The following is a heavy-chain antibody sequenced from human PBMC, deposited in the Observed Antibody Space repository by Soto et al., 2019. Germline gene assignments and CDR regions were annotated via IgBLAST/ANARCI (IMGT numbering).Heavy chain of an antibody. J-gene: IGHJ4*02. CDR2: INAYNGNR. V-gene: IGHV1-18*01. CDR1: GYTFTNYG. D-gene: IGHD3-10*01. CDR3: AGDSFGVDY. Sequence: GASVKVSCKASGYTFTNYGISWVRQAPGQGLEWMGWINAYNGNRNYAQKLQGRVTMTTDTSTSTAYMELRSLRSGDTAVYYCAGDSFGVDYWGQGTLVTVSS.